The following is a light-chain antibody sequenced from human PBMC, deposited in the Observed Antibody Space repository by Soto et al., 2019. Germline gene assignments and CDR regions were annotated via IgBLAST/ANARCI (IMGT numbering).Light chain of an antibody. CDR1: QSISSY. CDR2: EAS. J-gene: IGKJ5*01. V-gene: IGKV1-39*01. Sequence: EIRMTRSTSSLSACVGDRVTMXCRASQSISSYLNWYQQKPGKAPKLLISEASSLQRGGPSRFSGSGSVTEFTRTISSLQPEDFATYYGQQYNSYPITFGQGTRLEIK. CDR3: QQYNSYPIT.